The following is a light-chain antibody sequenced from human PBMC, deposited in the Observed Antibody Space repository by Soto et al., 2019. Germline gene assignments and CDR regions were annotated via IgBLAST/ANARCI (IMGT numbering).Light chain of an antibody. CDR3: QQRSNWPP. CDR2: DAS. J-gene: IGKJ2*01. CDR1: QSVSSY. Sequence: EIVLTQSPATLSLSPGERVTLSCRASQSVSSYLAWYQQKPGQAPRLLIYDASNRATGIPARFSGSGSGTDFTLTISSLEPEDFAVYYCQQRSNWPPFGQGTKLEIK. V-gene: IGKV3-11*01.